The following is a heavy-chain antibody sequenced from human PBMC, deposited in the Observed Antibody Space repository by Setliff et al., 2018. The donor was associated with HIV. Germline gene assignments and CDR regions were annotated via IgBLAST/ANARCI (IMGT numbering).Heavy chain of an antibody. CDR3: ARLDCSSSSGFVDY. V-gene: IGHV4-31*03. CDR1: GGSISSGGYY. J-gene: IGHJ4*02. D-gene: IGHD2-2*01. CDR2: IFYNENT. Sequence: PSETLSLTCTVSGGSISSGGYYWNWIRQHPGKGLEWIGYIFYNENTQYDPSLKSRVSMSVDTSKNQFSLNLRTVTAADTAIYFCARLDCSSSSGFVDYWGQGTLVTVSS.